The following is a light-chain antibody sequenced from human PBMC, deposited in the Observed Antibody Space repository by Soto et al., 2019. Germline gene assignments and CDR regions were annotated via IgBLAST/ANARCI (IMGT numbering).Light chain of an antibody. J-gene: IGKJ2*01. Sequence: EVVMTQSPGTLSLSPGERANLSCRASQSVSSSYLAWYQQKPGQAPRLLIYGASSRATGIPDRFSGSGSGTDFTVSISRLEPEDFAVYYCQQDGSSPQTFGQGTKLEIK. CDR3: QQDGSSPQT. CDR1: QSVSSSY. V-gene: IGKV3-20*01. CDR2: GAS.